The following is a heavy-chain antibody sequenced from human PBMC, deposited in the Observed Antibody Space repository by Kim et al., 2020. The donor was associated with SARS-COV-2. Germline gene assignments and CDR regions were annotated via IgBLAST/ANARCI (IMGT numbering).Heavy chain of an antibody. CDR1: GGTFSSYA. J-gene: IGHJ6*02. D-gene: IGHD4-4*01. V-gene: IGHV1-69*13. CDR3: ARIWDRYSNPAFYYHAMDV. Sequence: SVKVSCKASGGTFSSYAVSWVRQAPGQGLEWMGGIIPIFGAATYAQKFQGRVTITADESTSTAYMELSSLRSDDTAVYYCARIWDRYSNPAFYYHAMDVWGQGTTVTVSS. CDR2: IIPIFGAA.